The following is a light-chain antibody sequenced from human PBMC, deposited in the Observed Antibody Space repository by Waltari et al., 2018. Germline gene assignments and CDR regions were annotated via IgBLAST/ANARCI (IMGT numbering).Light chain of an antibody. CDR1: DLCSKR. CDR3: QVWASSTDHHAV. Sequence: SSVLTQPPSVSVAPGQTARITCGGNDLCSKRVPLYQPKPGQAPVLVLFYDIARPSGIPDRFSGSNSGNTATLSISRVEAGDEAGYYCQVWASSTDHHAVFGGGTQLTVL. CDR2: YDI. J-gene: IGLJ7*01. V-gene: IGLV3-21*04.